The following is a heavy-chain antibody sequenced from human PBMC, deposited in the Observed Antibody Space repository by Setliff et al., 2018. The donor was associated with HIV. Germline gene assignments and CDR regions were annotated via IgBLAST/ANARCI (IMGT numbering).Heavy chain of an antibody. V-gene: IGHV3-74*01. CDR1: GFTFSRYW. D-gene: IGHD6-6*01. CDR3: VRDENKQLGYN. Sequence: AGGSLRLSCAASGFTFSRYWMYWVRQGPGKGLVWVSRINSDGSNRNYADSVKGRFTISRDNAKNTLYLQMNSLTAEDTAVYYCVRDENKQLGYNWGQGTLVTVSS. CDR2: INSDGSNR. J-gene: IGHJ4*02.